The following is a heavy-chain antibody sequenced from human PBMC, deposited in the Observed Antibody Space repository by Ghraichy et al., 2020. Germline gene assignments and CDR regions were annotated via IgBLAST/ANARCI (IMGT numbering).Heavy chain of an antibody. V-gene: IGHV3-48*02. CDR2: ISSSGSTI. D-gene: IGHD2-15*01. J-gene: IGHJ4*02. CDR3: ARGSDFFDATPPWPDF. Sequence: GGSLRLSCAASGFTFSYYSMHWVRQAPGKGLECVSYISSSGSTIYYTDSVKGRFTISRDNAKNSLYLQMNSLRDEDTALYYCARGSDFFDATPPWPDFWGQGTLVTVSS. CDR1: GFTFSYYS.